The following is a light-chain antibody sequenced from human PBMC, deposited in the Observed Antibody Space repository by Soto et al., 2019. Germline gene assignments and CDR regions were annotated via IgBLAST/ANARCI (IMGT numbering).Light chain of an antibody. Sequence: ETVLTQSPATLSVSPGERATLSCRASQSVDNNLAWYQQKPGQAPRLLIYGPSTRATGIPARFSGSGSGTDFTLTISSLQSEDFAVYFCQQFYTWPQTFGHGTRVEI. CDR1: QSVDNN. CDR2: GPS. V-gene: IGKV3-15*01. J-gene: IGKJ1*01. CDR3: QQFYTWPQT.